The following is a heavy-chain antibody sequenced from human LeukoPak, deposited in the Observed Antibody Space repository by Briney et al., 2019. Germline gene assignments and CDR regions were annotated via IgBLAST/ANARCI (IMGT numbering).Heavy chain of an antibody. Sequence: SETLSLTCTVSGGSISSSSYYWGWIRQPPGKGLEWIGSIYYSGSTYYNPSLKSRVTISVDTSKNQFSLKLSSVTAADTAVYYCARSAEDYGDYDYWGQGTLVTVSS. CDR3: ARSAEDYGDYDY. J-gene: IGHJ4*02. CDR1: GGSISSSSYY. V-gene: IGHV4-39*07. D-gene: IGHD4-17*01. CDR2: IYYSGST.